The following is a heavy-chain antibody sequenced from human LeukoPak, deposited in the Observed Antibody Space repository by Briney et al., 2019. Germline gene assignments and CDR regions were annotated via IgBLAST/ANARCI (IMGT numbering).Heavy chain of an antibody. CDR2: IWYDGSNK. CDR3: ARRAPKYYFDY. Sequence: GGSLRLSCAASGFTFSYYGRHWVRLAPGKGLEWVPVIWYDGSNKYYADSVKGGFTISRDNSKNTLYLQMNSLRAEDAAVYYCARRAPKYYFDYWGQGTLVTVSS. V-gene: IGHV3-33*01. J-gene: IGHJ4*02. CDR1: GFTFSYYG.